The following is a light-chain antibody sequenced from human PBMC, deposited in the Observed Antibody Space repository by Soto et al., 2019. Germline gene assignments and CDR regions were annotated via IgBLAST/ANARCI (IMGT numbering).Light chain of an antibody. CDR3: QQYNNWPRT. CDR1: QSVSSN. J-gene: IGKJ1*01. Sequence: EIVMTQSPATLSVSPGERATLSCRASQSVSSNLAWYQQKPGQGPRLLIYGASIGATGIPARFSGSGSGTEFTLTISSPQSEDFAVYYCQQYNNWPRTFGQGTKVEIK. CDR2: GAS. V-gene: IGKV3-15*01.